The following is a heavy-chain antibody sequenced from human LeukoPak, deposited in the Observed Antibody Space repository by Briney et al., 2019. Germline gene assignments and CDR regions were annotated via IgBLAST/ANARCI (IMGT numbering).Heavy chain of an antibody. Sequence: SVKVSCKASGGSFSSYAISWVRQAPGQGLEWMGGIIPIFGTANYAQKFQGRVTITADESTSTAYMELSSLRSEDTAVYYCARAGIAAAGSVNWFDPWGQGTLVTVSS. V-gene: IGHV1-69*01. D-gene: IGHD6-13*01. J-gene: IGHJ5*02. CDR3: ARAGIAAAGSVNWFDP. CDR1: GGSFSSYA. CDR2: IIPIFGTA.